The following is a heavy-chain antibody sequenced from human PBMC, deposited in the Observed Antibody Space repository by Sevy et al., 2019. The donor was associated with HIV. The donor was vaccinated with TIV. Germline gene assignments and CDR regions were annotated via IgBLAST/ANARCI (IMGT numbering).Heavy chain of an antibody. CDR2: FDPEDDET. Sequence: ASVKVSCKVSGYTLTQFSMHWVRQAPGKGLEWMATFDPEDDETIYVQRLQGRVTMTEDTSTDPAYMELSSLRSDDTAVYYCAVTKDYYDSSGYPFDYWGQGSLVTVSS. CDR3: AVTKDYYDSSGYPFDY. D-gene: IGHD3-22*01. CDR1: GYTLTQFS. V-gene: IGHV1-24*01. J-gene: IGHJ4*02.